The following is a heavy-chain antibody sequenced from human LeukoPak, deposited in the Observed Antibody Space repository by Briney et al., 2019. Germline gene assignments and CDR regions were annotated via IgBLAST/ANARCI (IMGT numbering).Heavy chain of an antibody. D-gene: IGHD3-3*01. CDR2: INPNSGGT. CDR3: ASASLPALRFLEWLPFN. J-gene: IGHJ4*02. Sequence: ASVKVSCKASGYTFTGYYMHWVRQPPGQGLEWMGLINPNSGGTNYAQKFQGRVTMTRDTSISTAYMELSRLRSDDTAVYYCASASLPALRFLEWLPFNWGQGTLVTVSS. V-gene: IGHV1-2*02. CDR1: GYTFTGYY.